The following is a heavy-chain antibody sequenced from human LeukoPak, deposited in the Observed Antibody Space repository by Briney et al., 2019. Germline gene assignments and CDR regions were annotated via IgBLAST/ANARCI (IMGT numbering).Heavy chain of an antibody. CDR3: ARDLKSSGWYYYYYYMDV. Sequence: GGSLRLSCAASGFTFSSYAMSWVRQAPGKGLEWVANIKQDGSEKYYVDSVKGRFTISRDNAKNSLYLQMNSLRAEDTAVYYCARDLKSSGWYYYYYYMDVWGKGTTVTVSS. CDR2: IKQDGSEK. J-gene: IGHJ6*03. D-gene: IGHD6-19*01. CDR1: GFTFSSYA. V-gene: IGHV3-7*01.